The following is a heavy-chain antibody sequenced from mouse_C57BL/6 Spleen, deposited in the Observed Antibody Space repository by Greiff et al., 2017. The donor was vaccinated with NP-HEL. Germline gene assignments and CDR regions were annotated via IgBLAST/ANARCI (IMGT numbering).Heavy chain of an antibody. J-gene: IGHJ3*01. CDR2: ISSGSSTI. V-gene: IGHV5-17*01. Sequence: EVQLVESGGGLVKPGGSLKLSCAASGFTFSDYGMHWVRQAPEKGLEWVAYISSGSSTIYYADTVKGRFTISRDNAKNTLFLQMTSLRSEDTAMYYCARNDYGSSYEFAYWGQGTLVTVSA. CDR3: ARNDYGSSYEFAY. CDR1: GFTFSDYG. D-gene: IGHD1-1*01.